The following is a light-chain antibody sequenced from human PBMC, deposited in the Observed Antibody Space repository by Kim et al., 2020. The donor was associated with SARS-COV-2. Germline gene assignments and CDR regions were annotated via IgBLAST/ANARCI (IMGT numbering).Light chain of an antibody. Sequence: SSVGHSVTITWRASQRIGGSLAWYQQKPGKAPKLLIFAASSLQSGVPSMFSGSGSGTDFTLTISSLQPEDFASYYCQQANSFPLTFGGGTKVDIK. CDR3: QQANSFPLT. CDR2: AAS. J-gene: IGKJ4*01. CDR1: QRIGGS. V-gene: IGKV1-12*01.